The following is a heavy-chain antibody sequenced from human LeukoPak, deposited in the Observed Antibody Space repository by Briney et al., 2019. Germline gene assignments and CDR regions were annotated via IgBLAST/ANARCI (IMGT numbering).Heavy chain of an antibody. D-gene: IGHD6-13*01. J-gene: IGHJ4*02. V-gene: IGHV4-4*07. CDR2: IHSGGTT. CDR1: GDSISDDY. CDR3: ARYSSSWEYYFDY. Sequence: SETLSLTCTVSGDSISDDYYTWTRQPAGKGLEWIGRIHSGGTTNYNPSLMSRVTISVDTSNNQFSLKLTSVTAADTAVYYCARYSSSWEYYFDYWGQGTLVTVSS.